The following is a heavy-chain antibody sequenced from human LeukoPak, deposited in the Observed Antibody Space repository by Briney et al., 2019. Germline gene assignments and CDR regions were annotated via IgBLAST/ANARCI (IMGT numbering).Heavy chain of an antibody. V-gene: IGHV4-34*01. CDR3: ARAQLATIAVAAIDY. Sequence: SETLSLTCAVYGGSFSGYYWSWIRQPPGKGLEWIGEINHSGSTNYNPSLKSRVTISVDTSKNQFSLKLSSVTAADTAVYYCARAQLATIAVAAIDYWGQGTLVTVSS. D-gene: IGHD6-19*01. CDR1: GGSFSGYY. CDR2: INHSGST. J-gene: IGHJ4*02.